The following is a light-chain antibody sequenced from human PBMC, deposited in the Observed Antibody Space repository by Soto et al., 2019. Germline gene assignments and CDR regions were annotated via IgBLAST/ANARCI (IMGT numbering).Light chain of an antibody. CDR3: QQYNNWPRT. J-gene: IGKJ1*01. CDR2: GAS. CDR1: QSVSSN. Sequence: EIVMTQSPATLSVSPGERATLSCRASQSVSSNLARYQQKPGQAPRLLIYGASTRATGIPARFSGSGSGTEFTLTISSLQSEDFEVYYCQQYNNWPRTFGQGTKVDIK. V-gene: IGKV3-15*01.